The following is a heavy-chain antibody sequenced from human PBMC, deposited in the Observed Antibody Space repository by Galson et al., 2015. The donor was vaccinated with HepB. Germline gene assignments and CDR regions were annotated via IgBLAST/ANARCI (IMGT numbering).Heavy chain of an antibody. J-gene: IGHJ4*02. Sequence: SETLSLTCTVSGGSISSTSYYWGWVRQPPGKGLECIGSMFYTGTTHYNPSLKSRITISIDTSKNQFSLKLSSVTAADTAVYYCARHEDYYDRFGHYSPAYFDNWGQGTLVTVSS. V-gene: IGHV4-39*01. CDR3: ARHEDYYDRFGHYSPAYFDN. CDR1: GGSISSTSYY. CDR2: MFYTGTT. D-gene: IGHD3-22*01.